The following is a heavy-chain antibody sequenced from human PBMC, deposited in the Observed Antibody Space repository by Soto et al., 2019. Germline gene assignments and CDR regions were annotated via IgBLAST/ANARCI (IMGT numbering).Heavy chain of an antibody. CDR2: INAGNGNT. CDR1: GYTFTIYT. V-gene: IGHV1-3*01. CDR3: ARDPSDY. J-gene: IGHJ4*02. Sequence: GASVKVACKASGYTFTIYTIHWVRQAPGQRLEWMGCINAGNGNTKYSQKFQGRVTITRDTSASTAYMELSSLRSEDTAVYYCARDPSDYWGQGTLVTVSS.